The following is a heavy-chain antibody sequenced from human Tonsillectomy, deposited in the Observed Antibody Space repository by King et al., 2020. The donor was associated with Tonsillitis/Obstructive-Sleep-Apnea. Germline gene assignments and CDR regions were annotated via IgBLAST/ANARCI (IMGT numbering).Heavy chain of an antibody. CDR3: ARGRCGSGSCYFDY. Sequence: QVQLQQSGPGLVKPSQTLSLTSALSGDSVSSDSAVWNWIRQSPSRGLEWLGRTYYRSKWNNDFAISVKSRITINPDTSKNQFSLQLNSVTPEDTAVYYCARGRCGSGSCYFDYWGQGTLVTVSS. CDR1: GDSVSSDSAV. J-gene: IGHJ4*02. CDR2: TYYRSKWNN. V-gene: IGHV6-1*01. D-gene: IGHD3-3*01.